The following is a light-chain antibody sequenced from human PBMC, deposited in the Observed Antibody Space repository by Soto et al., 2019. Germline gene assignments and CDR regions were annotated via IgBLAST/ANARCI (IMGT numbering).Light chain of an antibody. CDR2: RNN. CDR1: NSNIGSKY. Sequence: QSVLTQPPSASGTPAQRVTISCSGSNSNIGSKYVYWYQQLPGTAPKLLLYRNNQRPSGVPDRFSGSKSGTSASLAISGLRSEDEADYYCAAWDNSLVGGPAFGGGTKVTVL. CDR3: AAWDNSLVGGPA. J-gene: IGLJ2*01. V-gene: IGLV1-47*01.